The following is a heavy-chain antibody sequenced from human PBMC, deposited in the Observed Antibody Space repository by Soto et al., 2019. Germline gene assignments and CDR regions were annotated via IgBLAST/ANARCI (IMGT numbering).Heavy chain of an antibody. CDR3: ARDQTEYCSGGSCYYNWFDP. CDR1: GGTFSSYA. V-gene: IGHV1-69*13. J-gene: IGHJ5*02. CDR2: IIPIFGTA. D-gene: IGHD2-15*01. Sequence: SVKVSCKASGGTFSSYAISWVRQAPGQGLEWMGGIIPIFGTANYAQKFQGRVTITADESTSTAYMELSSLRSEDTAVYYCARDQTEYCSGGSCYYNWFDPWGQGTLVTVSS.